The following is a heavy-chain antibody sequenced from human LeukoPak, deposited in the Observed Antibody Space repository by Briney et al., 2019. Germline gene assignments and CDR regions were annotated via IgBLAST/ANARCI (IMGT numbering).Heavy chain of an antibody. D-gene: IGHD3-22*01. J-gene: IGHJ5*02. V-gene: IGHV4-34*01. Sequence: SQTLSLTCAVDGGSFSGFYWSWIRQPPGEGLGWIGEINHSGSTNYNPSLKSRVTISVDTSKNQFSLKLSSVTAADTAVYYCARTLIYDSSGYSPNWFDPCGQGTLVTVSS. CDR3: ARTLIYDSSGYSPNWFDP. CDR1: GGSFSGFY. CDR2: INHSGST.